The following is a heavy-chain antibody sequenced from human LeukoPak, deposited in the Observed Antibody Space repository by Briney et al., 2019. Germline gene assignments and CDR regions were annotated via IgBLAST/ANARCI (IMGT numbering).Heavy chain of an antibody. V-gene: IGHV3-30*03. CDR3: TTDKESYDYVWGSYRYRYYFDY. J-gene: IGHJ4*02. CDR1: GFTFSSYG. D-gene: IGHD3-16*02. CDR2: ISYDGSNK. Sequence: GGSLRLSCEASGFTFSSYGMHWVRQAPGKGLEWVAIISYDGSNKYYADSVKGRFTISRDNSKNTLYLQMNSLKTEDTAVYYCTTDKESYDYVWGSYRYRYYFDYWGQGTLVTVSS.